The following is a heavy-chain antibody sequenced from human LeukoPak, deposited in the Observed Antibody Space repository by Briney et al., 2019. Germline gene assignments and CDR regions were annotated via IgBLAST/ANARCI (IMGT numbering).Heavy chain of an antibody. CDR1: GFTFSTHA. Sequence: PGGSLRLSCAASGFTFSTHAMSWVRQAPGKGLEYVSGIGGGDDIHYADSVKGRFTVSRDNSKNSLLLQMNSLRAEDTAVYYGAKDATPGNSMWDYFEYSGRGTMVTVSS. CDR3: AKDATPGNSMWDYFEY. J-gene: IGHJ4*02. V-gene: IGHV3-23*01. D-gene: IGHD1-7*01. CDR2: IGGGDDI.